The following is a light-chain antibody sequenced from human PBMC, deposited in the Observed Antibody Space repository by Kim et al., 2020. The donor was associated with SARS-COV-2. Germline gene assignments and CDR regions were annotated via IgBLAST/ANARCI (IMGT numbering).Light chain of an antibody. V-gene: IGKV3-20*01. CDR3: QQYGSSPLT. CDR1: QSVSSSY. CDR2: GAS. Sequence: EIVLTQSPGTLSLSPGERATLSCRASQSVSSSYLAWYQQKPGQAPRLLIYGASSRATGIPDRFSGSGSGTDFTLTISRLEPEDFAVYYCQQYGSSPLTLGGGTKVDIQ. J-gene: IGKJ4*01.